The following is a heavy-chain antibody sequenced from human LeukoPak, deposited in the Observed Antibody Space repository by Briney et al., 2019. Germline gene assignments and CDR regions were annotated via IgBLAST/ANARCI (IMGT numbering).Heavy chain of an antibody. CDR2: IIPIFGTA. Sequence: GASVKVSCKASGGTFSSYAISWMRQAPGQGLEWMGGIIPIFGTANYAQKFQGRVTITTDESTSTAYMELSSLRSEDTAVYYCARVVVVTAIRSLGWFDPWGQGTLVTVSS. CDR1: GGTFSSYA. J-gene: IGHJ5*02. D-gene: IGHD2-21*02. CDR3: ARVVVVTAIRSLGWFDP. V-gene: IGHV1-69*05.